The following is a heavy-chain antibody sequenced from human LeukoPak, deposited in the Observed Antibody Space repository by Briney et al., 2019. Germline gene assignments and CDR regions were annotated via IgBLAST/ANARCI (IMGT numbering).Heavy chain of an antibody. J-gene: IGHJ4*02. CDR1: GFTFSSYG. CDR3: AKQYSSSWFHYFDY. CDR2: ISGSGGST. D-gene: IGHD6-13*01. V-gene: IGHV3-23*01. Sequence: GGSLRLSNAASGFTFSSYGMSWLRPPPGKGLEWVSAISGSGGSTYYADSVRGRFTITRDNSKNTLYLQMNSLRAEDTVVYYCAKQYSSSWFHYFDYWGQGTLVTVSS.